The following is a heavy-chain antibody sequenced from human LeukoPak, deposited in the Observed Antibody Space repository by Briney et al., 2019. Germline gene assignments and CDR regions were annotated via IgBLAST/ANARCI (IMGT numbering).Heavy chain of an antibody. CDR1: GYTFTSYA. Sequence: ASVKVSCTASGYTFTSYAMNWVRQAAGQGLEWTGWINTNTGNPTYAQGFTGRFVFSLDTSVSTAYLQISSLKAEDTAVYYCARAPSGSPGGFQHWGQGTLVTVSS. V-gene: IGHV7-4-1*02. CDR2: INTNTGNP. CDR3: ARAPSGSPGGFQH. D-gene: IGHD1-26*01. J-gene: IGHJ1*01.